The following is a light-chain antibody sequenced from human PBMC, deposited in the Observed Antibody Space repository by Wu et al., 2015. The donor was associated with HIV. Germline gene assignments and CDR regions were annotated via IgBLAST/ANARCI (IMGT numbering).Light chain of an antibody. CDR1: QSVGNN. J-gene: IGKJ1*01. CDR3: QQYYYWPRT. V-gene: IGKV3-15*01. Sequence: TQSPVTLSVSPGERATLSCRATQSVGNNLAWYQQRPGQTPRLLIFGAFTRATGVPARFSGNGSGTEFNLTITSLQSEDFALYYCQQYYYWPRTFGQGTKVEI. CDR2: GAF.